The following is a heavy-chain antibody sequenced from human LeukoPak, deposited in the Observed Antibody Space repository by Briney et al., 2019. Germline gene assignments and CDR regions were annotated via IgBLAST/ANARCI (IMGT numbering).Heavy chain of an antibody. J-gene: IGHJ4*02. Sequence: GGSLRLSCAASGFTFSNYAMSWVRQAPGKGLEWLSTISGSGGSTYYADSVKGRFTISRDNSKNTVYLQMKSLRVEATAVYYCAKGLSAAGDYYFDYWGQGAMVTDSS. V-gene: IGHV3-23*01. D-gene: IGHD2-21*01. CDR1: GFTFSNYA. CDR3: AKGLSAAGDYYFDY. CDR2: ISGSGGST.